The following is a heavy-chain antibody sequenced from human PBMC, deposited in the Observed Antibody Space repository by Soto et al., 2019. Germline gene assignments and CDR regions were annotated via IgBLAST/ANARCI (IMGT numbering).Heavy chain of an antibody. CDR1: GFTFSSYG. CDR3: ARGYEGYYDSSGYFLDY. CDR2: IWYDGSNK. D-gene: IGHD3-22*01. V-gene: IGHV3-33*01. J-gene: IGHJ4*01. Sequence: GGSLRLSCAASGFTFSSYGMHWVRQAPGKGLEWVAVIWYDGSNKYYADSVKGRFTISRDNSKNTLYLQMNSLRAEDTAVYYCARGYEGYYDSSGYFLDYWGHGTLVTVSS.